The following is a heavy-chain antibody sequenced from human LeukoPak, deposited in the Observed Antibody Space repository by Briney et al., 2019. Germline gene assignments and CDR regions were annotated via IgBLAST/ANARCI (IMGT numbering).Heavy chain of an antibody. CDR3: ARGGSSHHNWFDP. CDR2: INPNSGGT. CDR1: GYTFTGYY. V-gene: IGHV1-2*02. J-gene: IGHJ5*02. Sequence: GASVKVSCKASGYTFTGYYMHWVRQAPGQGLEWMGWINPNSGGTNYAQKFQGRATMTRDTSISTAYMELSRLRSDDTAVYYCARGGSSHHNWFDPWGQGTLVTVSS. D-gene: IGHD2-15*01.